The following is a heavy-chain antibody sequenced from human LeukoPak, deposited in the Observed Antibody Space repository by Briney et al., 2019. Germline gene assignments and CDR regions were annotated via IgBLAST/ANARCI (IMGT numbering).Heavy chain of an antibody. CDR3: ARQSDCGNWIDY. Sequence: PSETLSLTCTVPAGSISSGGYYCSWIRQHPGKGLEWIGYIYYSGSTYYNPSLKSRVTISVDTSKNQFSLKLSSVTAADTAEYHCARQSDCGNWIDYWGQGTLVTVSS. J-gene: IGHJ4*02. CDR1: AGSISSGGYY. D-gene: IGHD1-20*01. V-gene: IGHV4-31*03. CDR2: IYYSGST.